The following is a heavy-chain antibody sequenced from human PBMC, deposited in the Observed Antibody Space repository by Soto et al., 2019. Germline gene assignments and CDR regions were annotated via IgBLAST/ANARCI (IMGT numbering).Heavy chain of an antibody. J-gene: IGHJ4*02. CDR2: INHSGST. D-gene: IGHD1-7*01. V-gene: IGHV4-34*01. Sequence: SETLSLTCAVYGGSFSGYYWSWIRQPPGKGLEWIGEINHSGSTNYNPSLKSRVTISVDTSKNQFSLKLSSVTAADTVVYYCARRNRIRNYYNYYFDYWGQGTLVTVSS. CDR3: ARRNRIRNYYNYYFDY. CDR1: GGSFSGYY.